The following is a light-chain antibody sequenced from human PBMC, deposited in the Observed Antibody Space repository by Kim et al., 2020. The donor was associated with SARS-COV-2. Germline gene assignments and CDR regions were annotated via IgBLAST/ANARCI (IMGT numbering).Light chain of an antibody. V-gene: IGKV3-15*01. CDR3: QQYNNWWT. J-gene: IGKJ1*01. Sequence: EIVMTQSPATLSVSLGERVTLSFRASQSVSSSLAWYQQKPGQAPRLLISGASTRATGIPARFSGSGSGTEFTLTISSLQSEDFAVYYCQQYNNWWTFGQGTKVDIK. CDR2: GAS. CDR1: QSVSSS.